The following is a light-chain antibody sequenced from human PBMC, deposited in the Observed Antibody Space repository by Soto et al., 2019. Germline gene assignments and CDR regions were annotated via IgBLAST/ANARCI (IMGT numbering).Light chain of an antibody. CDR1: SSDVGGYKY. CDR2: DIR. V-gene: IGLV2-14*03. CDR3: SSYTSISTRV. J-gene: IGLJ1*01. Sequence: QSALTQPASVSGSPGQSITISCTGTSSDVGGYKYVSWYQQHPGKAPKLMIYDIRNRPSGVSNCFSGSKSGNTASLTISGLQAEDEADYYCSSYTSISTRVFGTGTKLTVL.